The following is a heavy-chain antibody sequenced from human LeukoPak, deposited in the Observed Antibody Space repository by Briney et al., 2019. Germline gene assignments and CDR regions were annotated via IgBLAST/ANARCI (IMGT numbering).Heavy chain of an antibody. CDR1: GYTFINYD. CDR2: MNPNSGNT. J-gene: IGHJ3*02. D-gene: IGHD6-13*01. Sequence: ASVKVSCKAAGYTFINYDINWVRQATGQGLEWMGWMNPNSGNTGYAQKFQGRVTITRNTSISTAYMELSSLRSEDTAVYYCARDLYSSSWDIFDIWGQGTMVTVSS. V-gene: IGHV1-8*03. CDR3: ARDLYSSSWDIFDI.